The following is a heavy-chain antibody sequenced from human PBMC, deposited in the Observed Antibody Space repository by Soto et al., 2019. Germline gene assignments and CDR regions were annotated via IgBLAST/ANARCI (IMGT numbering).Heavy chain of an antibody. J-gene: IGHJ4*02. CDR3: ARTGY. Sequence: GESLKISCAASGFTVSGYAMSWVRQAPGKGLEWVSYISSSSNTIYYADSVKGRFTISRDNAKNSLYLQMNSLRDEDTAVYYCARTGYWGQGTLVTVSS. CDR1: GFTVSGYA. CDR2: ISSSSNTI. V-gene: IGHV3-48*02.